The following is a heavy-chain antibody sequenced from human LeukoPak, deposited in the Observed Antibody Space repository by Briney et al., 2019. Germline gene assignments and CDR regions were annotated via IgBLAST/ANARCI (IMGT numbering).Heavy chain of an antibody. D-gene: IGHD2-15*01. J-gene: IGHJ4*02. V-gene: IGHV3-21*01. CDR3: ARGGAVVVEDY. Sequence: GGSLRLSCAASGFTFSSYAMSWVRQAPGKGLEWVSSISSSSYIYYADSVKGRFTISRDNAKNSLYLQMNSLRAEDTAVYYCARGGAVVVEDYWGQGTLVTVSS. CDR2: ISSSSYI. CDR1: GFTFSSYA.